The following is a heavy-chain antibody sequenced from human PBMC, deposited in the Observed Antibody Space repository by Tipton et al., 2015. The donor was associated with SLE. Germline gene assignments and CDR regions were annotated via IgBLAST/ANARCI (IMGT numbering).Heavy chain of an antibody. J-gene: IGHJ4*02. Sequence: SLRLSCAASGFTFSSYAMHWVRQAPGKGLEWVAVISYDGSNKYYADSVKGRFTISRDNSKNTLYLQMNSLRAEDTAVYYCTRAIVGYDYGTGYFDYWGQGTLVTVSS. CDR2: ISYDGSNK. V-gene: IGHV3-30*04. CDR1: GFTFSSYA. CDR3: TRAIVGYDYGTGYFDY. D-gene: IGHD5-12*01.